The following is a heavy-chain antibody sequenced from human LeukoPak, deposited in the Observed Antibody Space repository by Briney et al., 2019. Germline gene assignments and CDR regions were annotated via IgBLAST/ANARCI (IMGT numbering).Heavy chain of an antibody. Sequence: GSLRLSCAASGFTFDDYAMHWVRQAPGKGLEWVSLISWDGGSTYYADSVKGRFTISRDNSKNSLYLQMNSLGAEDTAFYYCAKAISGNYFNYFDYWGQGTLVTVSS. V-gene: IGHV3-43D*03. D-gene: IGHD1-26*01. CDR2: ISWDGGST. J-gene: IGHJ4*02. CDR1: GFTFDDYA. CDR3: AKAISGNYFNYFDY.